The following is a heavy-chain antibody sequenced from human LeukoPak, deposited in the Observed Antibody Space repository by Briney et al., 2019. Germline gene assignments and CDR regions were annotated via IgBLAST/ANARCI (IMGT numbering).Heavy chain of an antibody. D-gene: IGHD2-2*01. CDR3: ARGREYCSSTSCPFGY. Sequence: SVKVSCKASVGTFSSYAISWVRQAPGQGLEWMGGIIPIFGTANYAQKFQGRVTITADESTSTAYMELSSLRSEDTAVYYCARGREYCSSTSCPFGYWGQGTLVTVSS. CDR1: VGTFSSYA. V-gene: IGHV1-69*13. CDR2: IIPIFGTA. J-gene: IGHJ4*02.